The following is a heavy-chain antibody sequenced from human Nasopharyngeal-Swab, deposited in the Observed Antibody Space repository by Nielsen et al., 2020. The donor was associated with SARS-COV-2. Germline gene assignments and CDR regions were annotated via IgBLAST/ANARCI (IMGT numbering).Heavy chain of an antibody. J-gene: IGHJ5*02. CDR3: AKDSLYYGSGSFQNWFDP. D-gene: IGHD3-10*01. CDR2: ISELGSGI. V-gene: IGHV3-23*01. CDR1: GFSITTYG. Sequence: GESLKISCAASGFSITTYGMTWVRQAPGKGLEWVSGISELGSGIYHADSVRGRFSISRHNSKNTLYLEMNSLRADDTAIYYCAKDSLYYGSGSFQNWFDPWGQGTQVTVSS.